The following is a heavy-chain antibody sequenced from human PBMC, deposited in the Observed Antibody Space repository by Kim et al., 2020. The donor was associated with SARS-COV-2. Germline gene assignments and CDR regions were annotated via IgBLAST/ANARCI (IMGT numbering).Heavy chain of an antibody. V-gene: IGHV5-10-1*01. CDR1: GYSFTSYW. J-gene: IGHJ4*02. CDR2: IDPSDSYT. CDR3: ARSVEFIAVAGTFGDY. Sequence: GGSLKISCKGSGYSFTSYWISWVRQMPGKGLEWMGRIDPSDSYTNYSPSFQGHVTISADKSISTAYLQWSSLKASDTAMYYCARSVEFIAVAGTFGDYWGQGTLVTVSS. D-gene: IGHD6-19*01.